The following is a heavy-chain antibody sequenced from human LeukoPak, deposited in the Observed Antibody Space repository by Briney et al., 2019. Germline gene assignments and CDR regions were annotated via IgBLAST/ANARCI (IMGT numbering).Heavy chain of an antibody. CDR1: GFTFSTYA. V-gene: IGHV3-30-3*01. Sequence: PGGSLRLSCAASGFTFSTYAMHWVRQAPGKGLEWVAVISYDGSTKYYAASVKGRFTISRDNSKNTLYLQMNSLGAEDTTVYYCARGPRHAYYYYGMDVWGQGTTVTVSS. CDR3: ARGPRHAYYYYGMDV. CDR2: ISYDGSTK. J-gene: IGHJ6*02.